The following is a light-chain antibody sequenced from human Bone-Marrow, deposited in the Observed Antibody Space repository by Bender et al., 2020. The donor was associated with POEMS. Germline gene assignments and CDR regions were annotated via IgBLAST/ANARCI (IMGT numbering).Light chain of an antibody. CDR1: SSDVGSYNL. J-gene: IGLJ3*02. Sequence: QSALTQPASVSGSPGQSITISCTGTSSDVGSYNLVSWYQQHPGKAPKLMIYEGRQRPSGVSNRFSASKSGNTASLTISGLQSDDEAIYFCVAWDASLNGWVFGGGTKLTVL. CDR3: VAWDASLNGWV. V-gene: IGLV2-23*01. CDR2: EGR.